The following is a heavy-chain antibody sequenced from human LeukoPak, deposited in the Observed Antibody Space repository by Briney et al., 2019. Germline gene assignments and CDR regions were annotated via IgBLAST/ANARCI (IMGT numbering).Heavy chain of an antibody. V-gene: IGHV3-30*02. Sequence: GGSLRLSCAASGFTFSSYGMHWVRQAPGKGLEWVAFIRYDGSNKYYADSVKGRFTISRDNSKNTLYLQMNSLRAEDTAVYYCAKDGGIAPTSHGMDVWGKGTTVTVSS. CDR3: AKDGGIAPTSHGMDV. CDR1: GFTFSSYG. CDR2: IRYDGSNK. D-gene: IGHD6-13*01. J-gene: IGHJ6*04.